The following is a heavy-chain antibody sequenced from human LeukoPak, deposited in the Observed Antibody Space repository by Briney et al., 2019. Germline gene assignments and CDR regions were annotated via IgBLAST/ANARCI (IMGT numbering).Heavy chain of an antibody. CDR2: ISSSGSTI. J-gene: IGHJ5*02. Sequence: PGGSLRLSCAASGFTFSDYYMSWIRQAPGKGLEWVSYISSSGSTIYYADSVKGRFTTSRDNAKNSLYLQMNSLRAEDTAVYYCARDPGVGATFNWFDPWGQGTLVTVSS. D-gene: IGHD1-26*01. CDR1: GFTFSDYY. V-gene: IGHV3-11*01. CDR3: ARDPGVGATFNWFDP.